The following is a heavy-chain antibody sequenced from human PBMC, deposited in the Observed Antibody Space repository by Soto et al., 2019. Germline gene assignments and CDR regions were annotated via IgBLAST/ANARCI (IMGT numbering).Heavy chain of an antibody. Sequence: QAGGSLRLSCAASGFTFSSYGMHWVRQAPGKGLEWVAVIWYDGSNKYYADSVKGRFTIPRDNSKNTLYLQMNSLRAEDTAVYYCARDGLYYGSGSYFQGYYYYGMDVWGQGTTVTVSS. CDR3: ARDGLYYGSGSYFQGYYYYGMDV. J-gene: IGHJ6*02. CDR2: IWYDGSNK. V-gene: IGHV3-33*01. D-gene: IGHD3-10*01. CDR1: GFTFSSYG.